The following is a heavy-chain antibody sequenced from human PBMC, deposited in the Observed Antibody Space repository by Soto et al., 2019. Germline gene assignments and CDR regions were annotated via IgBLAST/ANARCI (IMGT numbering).Heavy chain of an antibody. J-gene: IGHJ6*02. CDR1: GFTFSSYG. V-gene: IGHV3-33*01. D-gene: IGHD1-26*01. CDR2: IWYDGSNK. CDR3: AREWGKVGASDLYGMDV. Sequence: LRLSCAASGFTFSSYGMHWVRQAPGKGLEWVAVIWYDGSNKYYADSVKGRFTISRDNSKNTLYLQMNSLRAEDTAVYYCAREWGKVGASDLYGMDVWGQGTTVTVSS.